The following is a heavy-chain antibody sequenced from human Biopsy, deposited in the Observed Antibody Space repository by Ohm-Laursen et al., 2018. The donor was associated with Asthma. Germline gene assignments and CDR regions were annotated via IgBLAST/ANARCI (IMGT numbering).Heavy chain of an antibody. CDR3: ARAVSSSSYWYFDL. CDR2: IYYSGRT. CDR1: GDAMSTSGSY. D-gene: IGHD6-6*01. Sequence: GTLSLTCTVSGDAMSTSGSYWGWIRQSPGKGLEWIGSIYYSGRTYYNPSLESRVTISADTSKNHFSLKVTSVTAVDTAVYYCARAVSSSSYWYFDLWGRGDLVTVSS. J-gene: IGHJ2*01. V-gene: IGHV4-39*02.